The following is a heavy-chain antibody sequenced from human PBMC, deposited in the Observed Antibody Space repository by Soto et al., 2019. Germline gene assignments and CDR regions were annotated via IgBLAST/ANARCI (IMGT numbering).Heavy chain of an antibody. D-gene: IGHD6-19*01. CDR2: INDGGTST. J-gene: IGHJ5*02. CDR3: AKVGGFVGWNWFDP. V-gene: IGHV3-23*01. CDR1: GFTFSSYA. Sequence: VLLLESGGGLVQPGGSLRLSCEASGFTFSSYAMSWVRQAPGKGLEWVSGINDGGTSTYYADSVKGRFTISRDTSKNTLYLQMNSLRAEDTALYYCAKVGGFVGWNWFDPWGQGTLVTVSS.